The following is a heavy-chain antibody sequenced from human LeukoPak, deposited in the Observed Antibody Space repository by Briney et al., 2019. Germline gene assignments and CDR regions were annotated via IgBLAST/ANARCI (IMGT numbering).Heavy chain of an antibody. J-gene: IGHJ5*02. V-gene: IGHV4-34*01. D-gene: IGHD2-15*01. CDR2: IHHSGST. Sequence: NPSETLSLTCAVYGGSFSGYYWRSSRQPPGKGLEWIGEIHHSGSTNYNPSLQSRVPISVATSKNQSSLKLSSVTAADTAVYYCARESVYVVVAATPYNWFDPWGQGTLVTASS. CDR1: GGSFSGYY. CDR3: ARESVYVVVAATPYNWFDP.